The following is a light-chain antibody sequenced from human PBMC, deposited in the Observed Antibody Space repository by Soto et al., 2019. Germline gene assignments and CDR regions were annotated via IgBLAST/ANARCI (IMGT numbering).Light chain of an antibody. J-gene: IGLJ3*02. CDR1: TGDVGHYNY. CDR3: PSYTTGRIWV. CDR2: EVT. Sequence: QSALTQPASVSGSLGQSITISCTGSTGDVGHYNYVSWYQQHPGKAPKLIIYEVTNRPAGVSNRFSGSESGNTASLIISGLQAEDEADYYCPSYTTGRIWVFGGGTKLTVL. V-gene: IGLV2-14*01.